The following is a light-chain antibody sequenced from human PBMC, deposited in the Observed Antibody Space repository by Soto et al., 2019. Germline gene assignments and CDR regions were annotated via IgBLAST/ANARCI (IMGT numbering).Light chain of an antibody. Sequence: QSALTQPRSVSGSPGQSVTISCTGTSSDVGAYNYVSWYQQHPGKAPKVMIFDVSKRPSGVPDRFSGSKSGNTASLTISGLQAEEEADYYRCSFAGTYIYILGTGTKVTVL. CDR2: DVS. V-gene: IGLV2-11*01. J-gene: IGLJ1*01. CDR1: SSDVGAYNY. CDR3: CSFAGTYIYI.